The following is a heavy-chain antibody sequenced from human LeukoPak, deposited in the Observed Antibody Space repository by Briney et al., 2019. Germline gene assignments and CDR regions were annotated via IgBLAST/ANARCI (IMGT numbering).Heavy chain of an antibody. D-gene: IGHD6-13*01. V-gene: IGHV3-21*04. CDR2: ISSSSSYI. CDR1: GFTFSSYS. J-gene: IGHJ3*02. Sequence: GGSLRLSCAASGFTFSSYSMNWVRQAPGKGLEWVSSISSSSSYIYYADSVKGRFTISRDNAKNSLYLQMNSLRAEDTAVYYCGRSGSSSWFDAFDIWGQGTMVTVSS. CDR3: GRSGSSSWFDAFDI.